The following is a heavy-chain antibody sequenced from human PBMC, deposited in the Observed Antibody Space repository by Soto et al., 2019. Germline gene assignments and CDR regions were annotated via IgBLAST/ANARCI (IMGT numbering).Heavy chain of an antibody. V-gene: IGHV1-18*01. J-gene: IGHJ4*02. Sequence: GASVKVSFKASGYTFTNNDVCWVRQTPGQGLEWMGWISPYSGKTNYARKFQGRVTMTTDTSTSTAYMEVRSLTSDDTAVYYCAREGLLLLPDYWGQGTLVTVSS. CDR1: GYTFTNND. CDR2: ISPYSGKT. CDR3: AREGLLLLPDY. D-gene: IGHD3-22*01.